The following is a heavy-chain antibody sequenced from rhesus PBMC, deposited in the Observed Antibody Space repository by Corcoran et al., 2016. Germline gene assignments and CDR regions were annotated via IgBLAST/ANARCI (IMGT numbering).Heavy chain of an antibody. Sequence: EVQLVESGGGLAKPGGSLRLSCAASGFTFSSYWMNWVRPAPGTGLAWVSAINSGGGSTYYADSVKGRFTISRDNSKNTLSLQMNSLRAEDTAVYYCAKDSRYSGYSIDYWGQGVLVTVSS. CDR1: GFTFSSYW. CDR2: INSGGGST. J-gene: IGHJ4*01. V-gene: IGHV3S25*01. CDR3: AKDSRYSGYSIDY. D-gene: IGHD5-24*01.